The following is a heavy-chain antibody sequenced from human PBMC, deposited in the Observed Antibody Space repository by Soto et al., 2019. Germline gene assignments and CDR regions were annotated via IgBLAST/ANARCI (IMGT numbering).Heavy chain of an antibody. D-gene: IGHD3-10*01. CDR1: GFAVRHNY. V-gene: IGHV3-53*04. J-gene: IGHJ6*04. CDR2: IYSGGDT. Sequence: EVQLVESGGGLVQPGGSLRLSCTASGFAVRHNYMTWVRQAPGKGLEWVSLIYSGGDTAYADSLKGRFTISRHTTQNTLYLQINSLRAEDTAVYYCARKTDSIPSGGDVWGKGTAVTVSS. CDR3: ARKTDSIPSGGDV.